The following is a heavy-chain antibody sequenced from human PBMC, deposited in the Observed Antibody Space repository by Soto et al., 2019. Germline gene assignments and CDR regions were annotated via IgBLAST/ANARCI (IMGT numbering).Heavy chain of an antibody. Sequence: PSETLSLTCTVSGGSISSYYWSWIRQPAGKGLEWVGRISATGSTNYNPSLKSRVTMSVDTSKNQLSLNLSSVTAADTAVYYCARDPGYSAYAFDYWGQGTLVTVSS. CDR3: ARDPGYSAYAFDY. CDR2: ISATGST. CDR1: GGSISSYY. J-gene: IGHJ4*02. D-gene: IGHD5-12*01. V-gene: IGHV4-4*07.